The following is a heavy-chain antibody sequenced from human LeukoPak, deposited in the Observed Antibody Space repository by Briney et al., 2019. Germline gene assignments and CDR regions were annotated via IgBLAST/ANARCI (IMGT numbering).Heavy chain of an antibody. Sequence: SETLSLTCTVSGGSISSSSYYWGWIRQPPGKGLEWIGSIYYSESTYYNPSPKSRVTISVDTSNNQFARKLSALTGADCSVFFCARTKVMIVVGFFDDWGQGTLVTVSS. CDR1: GGSISSSSYY. J-gene: IGHJ4*02. CDR3: ARTKVMIVVGFFDD. CDR2: IYYSEST. V-gene: IGHV4-39*06. D-gene: IGHD3-22*01.